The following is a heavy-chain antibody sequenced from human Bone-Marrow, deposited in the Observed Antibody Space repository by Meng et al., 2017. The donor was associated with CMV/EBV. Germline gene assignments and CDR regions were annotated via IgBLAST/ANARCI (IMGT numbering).Heavy chain of an antibody. V-gene: IGHV3-23*01. D-gene: IGHD1-26*01. CDR1: GFTFSSCA. CDR2: ISGSGGST. CDR3: APRVVGAN. J-gene: IGHJ4*02. Sequence: GESLKISCAASGFTFSSCAMSWVRQAPGKGLEWVSAISGSGGSTYYADSVKGRFTISRDNSKNTLYLQMNSLRAEDTAVYYCAPRVVGANWGQGTLVTVSS.